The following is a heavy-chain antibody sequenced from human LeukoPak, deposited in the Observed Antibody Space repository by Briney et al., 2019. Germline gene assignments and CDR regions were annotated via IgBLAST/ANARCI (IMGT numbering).Heavy chain of an antibody. Sequence: SETLSLTCAVSGYSISSGYYWGWLRQPPGKGLEWIGSIYHSGSTYYNPSLKSRVTISVDTSKNQFSLKLSSVTAADTAVYYCARGARSGTVTTGLRDAFDIWGQGTMVTVSS. CDR1: GYSISSGYY. CDR2: IYHSGST. J-gene: IGHJ3*02. D-gene: IGHD4-17*01. V-gene: IGHV4-38-2*01. CDR3: ARGARSGTVTTGLRDAFDI.